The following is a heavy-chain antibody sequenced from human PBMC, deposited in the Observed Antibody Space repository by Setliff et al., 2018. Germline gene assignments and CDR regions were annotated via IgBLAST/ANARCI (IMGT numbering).Heavy chain of an antibody. Sequence: SLKISCAASGFTFDDYAMQWVRQAPGKGLEWVSGVSWNSGTSAYADSVKGRFTISRDNAKNSLYLQMNSLRVEDMALYYCAKEYYSDSSGYYRGPAAFDIRGQGTVVTVSS. V-gene: IGHV3-9*03. CDR1: GFTFDDYA. J-gene: IGHJ3*02. D-gene: IGHD3-22*01. CDR2: VSWNSGTS. CDR3: AKEYYSDSSGYYRGPAAFDI.